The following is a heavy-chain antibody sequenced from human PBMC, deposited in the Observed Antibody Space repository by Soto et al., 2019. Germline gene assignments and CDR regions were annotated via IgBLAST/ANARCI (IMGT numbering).Heavy chain of an antibody. CDR3: VRENYYYGMDV. J-gene: IGHJ6*02. CDR2: IKSGGNT. V-gene: IGHV3-66*01. Sequence: GGSLRLSCAASGFTVSTDWMYWVRQAPGKGLEWVSVIKSGGNTNYADSVEGRFTISRDNSKNTVHLQMNSLRGEDTAVYYCVRENYYYGMDVWGQGTRVTVSS. CDR1: GFTVSTDW.